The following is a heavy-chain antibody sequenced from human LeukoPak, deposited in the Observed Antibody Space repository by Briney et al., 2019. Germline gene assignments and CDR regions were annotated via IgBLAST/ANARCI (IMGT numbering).Heavy chain of an antibody. CDR2: ISGSGDNT. CDR3: AKERSGWNFDY. Sequence: GSLRLSFAVSGXTFRSYAMIWVRQAPGKGLEWVSLISGSGDNTLYADSVKGRFTISRDNSKNTLYLQMNSLRAEDTAVYYCAKERSGWNFDYWGQGTLVTVSS. D-gene: IGHD6-19*01. CDR1: GXTFRSYA. V-gene: IGHV3-23*01. J-gene: IGHJ4*02.